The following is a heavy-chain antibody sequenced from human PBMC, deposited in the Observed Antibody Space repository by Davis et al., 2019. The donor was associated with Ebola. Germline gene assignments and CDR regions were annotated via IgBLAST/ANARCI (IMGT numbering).Heavy chain of an antibody. V-gene: IGHV1-24*01. CDR1: EYTLSELS. J-gene: IGHJ4*02. CDR2: YDPEGGET. Sequence: ASVKVSCKVSEYTLSELSIHWVRQAPGKGLEWMGGYDPEGGETIYAHKFQDRVTMTEDTSAETAYMELSSLSSEDTAIYYCATGYNYFFDYWGQGTLVTVSS. D-gene: IGHD5-12*01. CDR3: ATGYNYFFDY.